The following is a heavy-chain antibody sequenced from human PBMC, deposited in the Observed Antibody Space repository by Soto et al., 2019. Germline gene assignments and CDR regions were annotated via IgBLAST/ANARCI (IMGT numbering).Heavy chain of an antibody. CDR2: ISSDGGDK. CDR1: GFTFSNFG. V-gene: IGHV3-30*18. CDR3: VKGSDVARQELDR. D-gene: IGHD2-15*01. Sequence: QVQLVESGGGVVQPGRSPRLSCAASGFTFSNFGMHWVRQAPGKGLEWVAAISSDGGDKYYSHSVKDRFTVSRDNSRNTLFLQMNSLRVEDTAVYYCVKGSDVARQELDRWDQGILVTVSS. J-gene: IGHJ5*02.